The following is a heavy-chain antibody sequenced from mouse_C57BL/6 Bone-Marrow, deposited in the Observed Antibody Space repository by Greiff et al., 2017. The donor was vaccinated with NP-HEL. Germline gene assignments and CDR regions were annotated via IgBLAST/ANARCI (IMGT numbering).Heavy chain of an antibody. D-gene: IGHD1-1*01. Sequence: QVQLQQSGAELVKPGASVKMSCKASGYTFTSYWITWVKQRPGQGLAWIGDIYPGRGSTNYNEKFKSKAPLTVDTSSSTADMQLSSLTSEDSAVYDCARSLTTVVAFDYWGQGTTLTVSS. CDR1: GYTFTSYW. CDR2: IYPGRGST. V-gene: IGHV1-55*01. CDR3: ARSLTTVVAFDY. J-gene: IGHJ2*01.